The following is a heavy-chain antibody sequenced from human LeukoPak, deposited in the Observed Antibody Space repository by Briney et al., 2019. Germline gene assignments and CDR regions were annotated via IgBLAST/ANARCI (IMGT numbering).Heavy chain of an antibody. CDR3: ARGFVAAAALGYFDY. CDR2: ISSSSSYI. Sequence: GGSLRLSCAASGFTFSSYSVNWVRQAPGKGLEWVSSISSSSSYIYYADSVKGRFTISRDNAENSLYLQMNSLRAEDTAVYYCARGFVAAAALGYFDYWGQGTLVTVSS. V-gene: IGHV3-21*01. CDR1: GFTFSSYS. J-gene: IGHJ4*02. D-gene: IGHD6-13*01.